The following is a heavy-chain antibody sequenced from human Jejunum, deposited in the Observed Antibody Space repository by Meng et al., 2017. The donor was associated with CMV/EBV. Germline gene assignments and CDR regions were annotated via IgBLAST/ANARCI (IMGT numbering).Heavy chain of an antibody. CDR3: ARDLGPQIVVVSSPGY. CDR1: FTVSSYS. D-gene: IGHD3-22*01. CDR2: ITSSSSYI. V-gene: IGHV3-21*01. J-gene: IGHJ4*02. Sequence: FTVSSYSMNWVRQAPGKGLEWVSSITSSSSYIYYADSVKGRFTISRDNAKNSLYLQMNSLRAEDTAVYYCARDLGPQIVVVSSPGYWGQGTLVTVSS.